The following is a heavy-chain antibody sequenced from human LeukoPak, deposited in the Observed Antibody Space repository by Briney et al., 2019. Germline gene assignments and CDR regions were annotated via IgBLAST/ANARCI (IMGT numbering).Heavy chain of an antibody. D-gene: IGHD3-10*01. Sequence: GASVKVSCKASGYTFTSYGISWVRQAPGQGLEWMGWFSAYNGNTNYAQKLQGRVTMTTDTSTSTAYMELRSLRSDDTAVYYCARWNHFEKTMVRGVADFDYWGQGTLVTVSS. CDR2: FSAYNGNT. CDR1: GYTFTSYG. V-gene: IGHV1-18*01. CDR3: ARWNHFEKTMVRGVADFDY. J-gene: IGHJ4*02.